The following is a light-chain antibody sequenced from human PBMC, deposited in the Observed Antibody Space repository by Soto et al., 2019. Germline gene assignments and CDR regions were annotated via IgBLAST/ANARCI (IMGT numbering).Light chain of an antibody. J-gene: IGKJ4*01. Sequence: AIRMTQSPSSFSASTGDRVTITCRASQGISSYLAWYQQQPGKAPKLLIYAASTLQSGDPSRFSGSGSGTDFTLTIIWLQSEDFATYYCQQCYSYPLTFGGGTKVEIK. CDR1: QGISSY. CDR2: AAS. V-gene: IGKV1-8*01. CDR3: QQCYSYPLT.